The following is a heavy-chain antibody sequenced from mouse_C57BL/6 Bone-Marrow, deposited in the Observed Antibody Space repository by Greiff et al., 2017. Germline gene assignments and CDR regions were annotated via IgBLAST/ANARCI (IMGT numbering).Heavy chain of an antibody. D-gene: IGHD1-1*02. J-gene: IGHJ3*01. V-gene: IGHV5-17*01. CDR3: AREGWFFAY. Sequence: EVQLVESGGGLVKPGGSLKLSCAASGFTFSDYGMHWVRQAPEKGLEWVAYISSGSSTIYYADTVKGRFTISRDNAKNTLFLQKTSLRSEDTAMYYCAREGWFFAYWGQGTLVTVSA. CDR2: ISSGSSTI. CDR1: GFTFSDYG.